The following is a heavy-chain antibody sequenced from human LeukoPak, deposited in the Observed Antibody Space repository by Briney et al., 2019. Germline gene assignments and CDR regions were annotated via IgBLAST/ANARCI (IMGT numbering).Heavy chain of an antibody. CDR1: GGSISSSSYY. V-gene: IGHV4-39*01. CDR2: IYYSGST. J-gene: IGHJ4*02. D-gene: IGHD5-18*01. Sequence: PSETLSLTCTVSGGSISSSSYYWGWIRQPPGKGLEWIGSIYYSGSTYYNPSLKSRVTISVDTSKNQFSLKLSSVTAADTAVYYCARNTAMVPPYYFDYWGQGTLVTVSS. CDR3: ARNTAMVPPYYFDY.